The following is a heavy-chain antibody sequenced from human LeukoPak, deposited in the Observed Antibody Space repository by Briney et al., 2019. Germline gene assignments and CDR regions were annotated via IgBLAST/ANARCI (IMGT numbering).Heavy chain of an antibody. V-gene: IGHV4-39*07. CDR2: IYYSGST. CDR1: GGSISSSSYY. D-gene: IGHD5-18*01. CDR3: ARVRGYSYGLWDY. Sequence: SETLSLTCTVSGGSISSSSYYWGWIRQPPGKGLEWIGSIYYSGSTYYNPSLKSRVTISVDTSKNQFSLKLISVTAADTAVYYCARVRGYSYGLWDYWGQGTLVTVSS. J-gene: IGHJ4*02.